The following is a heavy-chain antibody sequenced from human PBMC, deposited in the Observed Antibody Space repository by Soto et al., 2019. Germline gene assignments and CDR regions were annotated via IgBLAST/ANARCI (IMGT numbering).Heavy chain of an antibody. CDR2: ISSSSSYI. V-gene: IGHV3-21*01. CDR3: ARKGEVIVGEDWYFDL. D-gene: IGHD3-22*01. Sequence: EVQLVESWGGLVKPGGSLRLSCAASGFTFSSYSMNWVRQAPGKGLEWVSSISSSSSYIYYADSVKGRFTISRDNAKNSLYLQMNSLRAEDTAVYYCARKGEVIVGEDWYFDLWGRGTLVTVSS. CDR1: GFTFSSYS. J-gene: IGHJ2*01.